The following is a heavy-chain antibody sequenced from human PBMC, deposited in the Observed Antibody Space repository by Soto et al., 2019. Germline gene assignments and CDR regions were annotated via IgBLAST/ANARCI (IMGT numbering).Heavy chain of an antibody. J-gene: IGHJ4*02. CDR1: GGSIRSNIHY. CDR3: ARQHYYDSSGYYTWN. Sequence: SETLSLTCSVSGGSIRSNIHYWGWIRQPPGKGLEWIATVHYSGSTYYTPSLKNRVTISADTSKNQFSLRLNSVTAADTAVYYCARQHYYDSSGYYTWNWGQGTLVTVSS. CDR2: VHYSGST. V-gene: IGHV4-39*01. D-gene: IGHD3-22*01.